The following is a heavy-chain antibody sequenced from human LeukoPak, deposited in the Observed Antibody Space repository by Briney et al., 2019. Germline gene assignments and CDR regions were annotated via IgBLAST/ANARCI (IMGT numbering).Heavy chain of an antibody. CDR1: GGSISSSNW. J-gene: IGHJ4*02. Sequence: PSGTLSLTCAVSGGSISSSNWWSWVRQPPGKGLEWIGEIYHSGSTNYNPSLKSRVTISVDTSKNQFSLKLSSVTAADTAVYYCARLVGAPRYYFDYWGQGTLVTVSS. D-gene: IGHD1-26*01. CDR2: IYHSGST. V-gene: IGHV4-4*02. CDR3: ARLVGAPRYYFDY.